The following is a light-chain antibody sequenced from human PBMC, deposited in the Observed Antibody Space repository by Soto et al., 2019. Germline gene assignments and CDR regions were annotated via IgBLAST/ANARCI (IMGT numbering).Light chain of an antibody. V-gene: IGKV3-20*01. CDR3: QQYSRAHT. Sequence: EIVLTQSPGTLSLSPGERDTLSCRASQSVSSSYLAWYQQKPGQAPRLLIYGASSRATGIPDRFSGSGSGTDFTLTISILEPEDCAVYYCQQYSRAHTFGQGTRLEIK. CDR2: GAS. CDR1: QSVSSSY. J-gene: IGKJ5*01.